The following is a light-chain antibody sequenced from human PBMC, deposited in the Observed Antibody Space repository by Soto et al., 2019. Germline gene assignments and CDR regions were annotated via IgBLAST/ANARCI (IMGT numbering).Light chain of an antibody. CDR3: QHYNSYSEA. CDR1: QSINTW. Sequence: GDRVTITCRASQSINTWLAWYQQKPGKAPNLLIYDASSLESGVPSRFSGSGSGTDFTLTISSLQPDDFATYYCQHYNSYSEAFGQGTKVDIK. V-gene: IGKV1-5*01. J-gene: IGKJ1*01. CDR2: DAS.